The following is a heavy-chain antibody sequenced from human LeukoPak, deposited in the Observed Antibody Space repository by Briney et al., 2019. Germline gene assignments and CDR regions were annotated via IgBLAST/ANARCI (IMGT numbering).Heavy chain of an antibody. D-gene: IGHD6-19*01. CDR3: ARISSTSVVAVAGTTYFDY. CDR1: GGSISSSSDY. Sequence: PSYTLSLTCTVSGGSISSSSDYWGWVRQPPGKGLECVGCIYSSTSTYYNPSLKSRVTISVDTSKNQFSLRLSSVTAADTALYYCARISSTSVVAVAGTTYFDYWGQGTLVTVSS. CDR2: IYSSTST. J-gene: IGHJ4*02. V-gene: IGHV4-39*07.